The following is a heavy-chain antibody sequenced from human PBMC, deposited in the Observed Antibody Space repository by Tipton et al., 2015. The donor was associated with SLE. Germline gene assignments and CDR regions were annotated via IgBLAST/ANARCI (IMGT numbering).Heavy chain of an antibody. CDR2: IYTSGST. CDR1: GGSISSGSYY. J-gene: IGHJ4*02. D-gene: IGHD1-26*01. V-gene: IGHV4-61*02. CDR3: ASLAGATAPFDY. Sequence: TLSLTYTVSGGSISSGSYYWSWIRQPAGKALEWIGRIYTSGSTNYNPSLKSRVTISVDTSKNQFSLKLSSVTAADTAVYYCASLAGATAPFDYWGQGTLVTVSS.